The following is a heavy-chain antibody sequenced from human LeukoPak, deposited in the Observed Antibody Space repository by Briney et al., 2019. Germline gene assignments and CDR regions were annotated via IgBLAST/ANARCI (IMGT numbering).Heavy chain of an antibody. CDR3: ASALGGQGGH. J-gene: IGHJ4*02. Sequence: GGSLRLSCAASGFTFSSYWMHWVRQAPGKGLVWVSRINSDGSSTSYADSVKGRFTIPRDNAKNTLFLQMNSLRADDTAVYYCASALGGQGGHWGQGTLVTVSS. CDR1: GFTFSSYW. CDR2: INSDGSST. D-gene: IGHD1-26*01. V-gene: IGHV3-74*01.